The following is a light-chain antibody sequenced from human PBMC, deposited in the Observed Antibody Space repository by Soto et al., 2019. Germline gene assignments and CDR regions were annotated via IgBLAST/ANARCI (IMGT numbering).Light chain of an antibody. CDR1: QGISSY. J-gene: IGKJ5*01. CDR2: AAS. V-gene: IGKV1-9*01. CDR3: QQLNSYPPIT. Sequence: DIQLTQSPSFLSASVGDRVTITCRASQGISSYLAWYQQKPGKAPKLLIYAASTLQSGVPSRFSGSGSGTEFTLTISSLQPEDFATYYCQQLNSYPPITGRQGTRLEIK.